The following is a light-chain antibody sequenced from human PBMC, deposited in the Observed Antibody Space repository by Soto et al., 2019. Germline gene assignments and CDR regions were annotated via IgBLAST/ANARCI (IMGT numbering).Light chain of an antibody. J-gene: IGKJ1*01. CDR3: QQYNDWPPKRT. CDR1: QSITTN. V-gene: IGKV3-15*01. CDR2: GAS. Sequence: EVVMTQSPVTLSVSPGERATLSCRASQSITTNLAWYQQKPGQAPRLLIYGASTRATGVPARFSGSGSGTRFPLAISSMQSEDFALYYCQQYNDWPPKRTFGQGTRVDFK.